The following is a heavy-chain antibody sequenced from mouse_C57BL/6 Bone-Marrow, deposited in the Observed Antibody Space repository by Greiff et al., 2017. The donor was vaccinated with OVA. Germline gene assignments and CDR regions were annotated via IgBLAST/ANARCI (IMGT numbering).Heavy chain of an antibody. CDR2: IAPETGGT. CDR3: TRDGFRC. J-gene: IGHJ3*01. CDR1: GYTFTDYD. D-gene: IGHD2-3*01. Sequence: LVESGAELVRPGASVTLSCKASGYTFTDYDMNWVKQTPVHGLEWIGAIAPETGGTAYNQKFKGKAILTADKSSSTAYMELRSLTSEDSAVYYCTRDGFRCWGQGTLVTVSA. V-gene: IGHV1-15*01.